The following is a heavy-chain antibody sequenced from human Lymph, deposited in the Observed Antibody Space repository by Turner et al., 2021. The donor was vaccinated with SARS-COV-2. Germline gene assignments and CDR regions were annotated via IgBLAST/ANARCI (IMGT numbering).Heavy chain of an antibody. D-gene: IGHD2-21*02. J-gene: IGHJ5*02. V-gene: IGHV4-59*01. CDR2: IYYRGST. CDR1: GGSMNSNY. Sequence: QVQLQESGPRLVKPLETMSLTCTVSGGSMNSNYWSWIRQPPGRRLEWIGYIYYRGSTNYNPYLECRVTISVDTSRNQFSLNLTSVTAADTAIYYCARETVNNWVDPWGQGTLVTVSS. CDR3: ARETVNNWVDP.